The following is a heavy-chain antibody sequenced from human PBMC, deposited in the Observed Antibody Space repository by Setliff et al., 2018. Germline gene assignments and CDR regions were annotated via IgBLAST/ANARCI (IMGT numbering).Heavy chain of an antibody. J-gene: IGHJ4*02. CDR3: ARRYNFWSGYVDY. D-gene: IGHD3-3*01. CDR2: INHSGST. CDR1: GGSFSGYY. Sequence: PSETLSLTCAVYGGSFSGYYWSWIRQPPGKGLEWIGEINHSGSTNYNPSLKSRVTISVDTSKNQFSLKLSSVTAADTAVYYCARRYNFWSGYVDYWGQGTLVTV. V-gene: IGHV4-34*01.